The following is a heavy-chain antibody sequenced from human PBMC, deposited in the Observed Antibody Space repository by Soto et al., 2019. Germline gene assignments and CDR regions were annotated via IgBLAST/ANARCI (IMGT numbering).Heavy chain of an antibody. CDR2: IIPIFGTA. D-gene: IGHD4-17*01. V-gene: IGHV1-69*01. CDR3: AVRVTTHYGMDV. Sequence: QVQLVQSGAEVKKPGSSVKVSCKASGGTFSSYAISWVRQAPGQGLEWMGGIIPIFGTANYAQKLQGRVTITADETTSTAYRGLSSVRSEVTAVYCCAVRVTTHYGMDVWGQGTTVTVSS. J-gene: IGHJ6*02. CDR1: GGTFSSYA.